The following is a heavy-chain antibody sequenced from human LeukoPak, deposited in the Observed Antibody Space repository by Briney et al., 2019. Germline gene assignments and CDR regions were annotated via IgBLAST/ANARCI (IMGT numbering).Heavy chain of an antibody. J-gene: IGHJ4*02. D-gene: IGHD5-24*01. Sequence: GRSLRLSCAASGFAFDDYAMRWVRQAPGKGLGWVSGISWNSGSIGYADSVKGRFTISRDNTKNSLYLQMNSLRAEDTALYYCAKDIRDGYTNTLDYWGQGTLVTVSS. CDR1: GFAFDDYA. V-gene: IGHV3-9*01. CDR2: ISWNSGSI. CDR3: AKDIRDGYTNTLDY.